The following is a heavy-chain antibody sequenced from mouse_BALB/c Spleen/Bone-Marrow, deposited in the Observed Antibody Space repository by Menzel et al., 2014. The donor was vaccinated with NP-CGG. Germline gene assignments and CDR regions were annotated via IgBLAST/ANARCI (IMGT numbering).Heavy chain of an antibody. V-gene: IGHV4-1*02. J-gene: IGHJ2*01. CDR3: ARLCLYGHFGY. CDR1: GFDLSRYW. Sequence: EVKLMESGSGLVQPGGSLKLSCAASGFDLSRYWMSWVRQAPGKGLEWIGEINPESSTINYTPSLKDKFIISRDNAKXTLFLHMSKIRSEDTALYYCARLCLYGHFGYWGQGTTLTVSS. CDR2: INPESSTI. D-gene: IGHD1-1*01.